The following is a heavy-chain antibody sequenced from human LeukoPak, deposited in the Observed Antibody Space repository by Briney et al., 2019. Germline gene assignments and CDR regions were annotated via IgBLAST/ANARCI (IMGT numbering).Heavy chain of an antibody. Sequence: SETLSLTCDVYGGSFSNYYWSWIRQPPGKGLEWIGEINHRGSTNYNPSLKSRVTISVDTSKNQFSLKLSSVTAADTAVYYCARGLLVAALHYYYYYMDVWGKGTTVTVSS. D-gene: IGHD2-2*01. CDR1: GGSFSNYY. CDR3: ARGLLVAALHYYYYYMDV. V-gene: IGHV4-34*01. CDR2: INHRGST. J-gene: IGHJ6*03.